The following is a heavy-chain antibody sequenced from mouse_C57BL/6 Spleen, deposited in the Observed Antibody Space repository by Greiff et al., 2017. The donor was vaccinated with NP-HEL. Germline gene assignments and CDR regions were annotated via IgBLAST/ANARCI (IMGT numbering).Heavy chain of an antibody. CDR1: GYTFTSYT. CDR3: SSYYSNLGFAY. D-gene: IGHD2-5*01. J-gene: IGHJ3*01. CDR2: INPSSGYT. Sequence: VQLQQSGAELARPGASVKMYCKASGYTFTSYTMHWVKQRPGQGLEWIGYINPSSGYTKYNQKFKDKATLTADKSSSTAYMQLSSLTSEDSAVYYCSSYYSNLGFAYWGQGTLVTVAA. V-gene: IGHV1-4*01.